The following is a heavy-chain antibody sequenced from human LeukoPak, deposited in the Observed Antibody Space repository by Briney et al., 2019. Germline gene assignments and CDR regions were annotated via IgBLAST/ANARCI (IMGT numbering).Heavy chain of an antibody. CDR3: ARAQYLWFDP. V-gene: IGHV4-59*01. D-gene: IGHD2-2*02. CDR1: GGSISSYY. J-gene: IGHJ5*02. CDR2: IYYSGST. Sequence: SETLSLTCTVSGGSISSYYWSWIRQPPGKGLEWIGYIYYSGSTNYNPSLKSRVTISVDTSKNQFFLKLSSVTAADTAVYYCARAQYLWFDPWGQGTLVTVSS.